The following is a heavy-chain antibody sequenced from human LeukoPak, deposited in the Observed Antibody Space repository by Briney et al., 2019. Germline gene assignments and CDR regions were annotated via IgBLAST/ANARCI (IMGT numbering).Heavy chain of an antibody. CDR3: ARAPVGATRHFDY. Sequence: ASVKVSCKASGYTFTSYAMHWVRQAPGQRLEWMGWINAGNGNTKYSQEFQGRVTITRDTSASTAYMELSSLRSEDMAVYYCARAPVGATRHFDYWGQGTLVTVSS. J-gene: IGHJ4*02. CDR1: GYTFTSYA. CDR2: INAGNGNT. D-gene: IGHD1-26*01. V-gene: IGHV1-3*03.